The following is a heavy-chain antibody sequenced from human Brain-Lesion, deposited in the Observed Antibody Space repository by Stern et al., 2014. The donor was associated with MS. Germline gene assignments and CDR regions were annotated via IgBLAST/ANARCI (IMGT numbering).Heavy chain of an antibody. CDR2: LYRDGST. J-gene: IGHJ5*02. CDR3: ARVRIPAASQYNWFDP. V-gene: IGHV4-31*03. CDR1: GGSISSGGYY. Sequence: QVQLVQSGPGLVKPSQTLSLTCTVSGGSISSGGYYWSWIRPDPGTGLEWLGYLYRDGSTFYNPSLKSRVTISIATSNLQFYLNLSSVTAADTAVYYCARVRIPAASQYNWFDPWGLGTLVTVSS. D-gene: IGHD2-2*01.